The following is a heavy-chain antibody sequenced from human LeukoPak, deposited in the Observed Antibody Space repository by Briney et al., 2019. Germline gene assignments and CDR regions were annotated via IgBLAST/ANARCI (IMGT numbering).Heavy chain of an antibody. V-gene: IGHV1-46*01. J-gene: IGHJ4*02. CDR1: GYTFTKYR. CDR3: ARDTGSSWNFDY. CDR2: INPSGGST. D-gene: IGHD6-13*01. Sequence: ASVKVACKVSGYTFTKYRITWVRQAPGQGLEWMGIINPSGGSTSYAQKFQGRVTMTRDMSTSTVYMELSSLRSEDTAVYYCARDTGSSWNFDYWGQGTLVTVSS.